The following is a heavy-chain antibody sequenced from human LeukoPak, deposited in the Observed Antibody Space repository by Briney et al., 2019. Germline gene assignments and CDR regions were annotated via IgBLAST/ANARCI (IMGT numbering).Heavy chain of an antibody. CDR1: GFTFTNHA. J-gene: IGHJ4*02. Sequence: GGSLRLSCAASGFTFTNHAMSWVRQAPGKGLEWVSAISGSGDATKYADSVKGQFTISRDNFKNTVSLQMINLRAEDTALYYCASRPASETYFAVFDYWGQGTLVTVSS. V-gene: IGHV3-23*01. CDR2: ISGSGDAT. CDR3: ASRPASETYFAVFDY. D-gene: IGHD1-26*01.